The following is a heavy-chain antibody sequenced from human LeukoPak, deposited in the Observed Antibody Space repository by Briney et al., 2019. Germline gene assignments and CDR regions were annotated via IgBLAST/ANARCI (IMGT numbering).Heavy chain of an antibody. J-gene: IGHJ4*02. CDR1: GYSFTNYW. Sequence: RKSLKISCKGSGYSFTNYWIGWVRQMPGKGLECMGIIYPGDSLSIYSPSFQGQVIISADKSISTAYLQWSSLKASDTAMYYCARLGGSWVGFDYWGQGTLVTVST. CDR2: IYPGDSLS. CDR3: ARLGGSWVGFDY. V-gene: IGHV5-51*01. D-gene: IGHD2-15*01.